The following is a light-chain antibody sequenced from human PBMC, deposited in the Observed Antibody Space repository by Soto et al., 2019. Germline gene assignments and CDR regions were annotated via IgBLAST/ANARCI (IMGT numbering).Light chain of an antibody. V-gene: IGKV3-11*01. CDR3: QQRTNWPWT. CDR2: DSS. Sequence: IVLTQSPATLSLSPGERATLSCRASQTVSSFLAWYQQKPGQAPRLLIYDSSNRAPGIPARFSVSGSGTDFTLTISSLEPVDFAVYYCQQRTNWPWTFGQGTKVEIK. CDR1: QTVSSF. J-gene: IGKJ1*01.